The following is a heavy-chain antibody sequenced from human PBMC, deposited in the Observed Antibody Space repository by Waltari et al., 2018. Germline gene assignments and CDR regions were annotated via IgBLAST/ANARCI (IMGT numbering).Heavy chain of an antibody. CDR2: ISSSSSYI. CDR3: ARGEIVVVVAATPVYFQH. V-gene: IGHV3-21*01. CDR1: GFTFSSYS. Sequence: EVQLVESGGGLVKPGGSLRLSCAASGFTFSSYSMNWVRQAPGKGLEWVSSISSSSSYIYYADSVKGRFTISRDNAKNSLYLQMNSLRAEDTAVYYCARGEIVVVVAATPVYFQHWGQGTLVTVSS. D-gene: IGHD2-15*01. J-gene: IGHJ1*01.